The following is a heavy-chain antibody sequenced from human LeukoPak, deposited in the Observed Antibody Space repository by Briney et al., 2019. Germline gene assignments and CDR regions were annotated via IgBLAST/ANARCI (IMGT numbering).Heavy chain of an antibody. CDR3: AKSESSGWPIDAFDI. J-gene: IGHJ3*02. D-gene: IGHD6-19*01. CDR2: ISWNSGSI. CDR1: GFTFDDYA. Sequence: PGGSLRLSCAASGFTFDDYAMHWVRYAPGKGPEWVSGISWNSGSIGYADSVKGRFTISRDNAKNSLYLQMNSLRAEDMALYYCAKSESSGWPIDAFDIWGQGTMVTVSS. V-gene: IGHV3-9*03.